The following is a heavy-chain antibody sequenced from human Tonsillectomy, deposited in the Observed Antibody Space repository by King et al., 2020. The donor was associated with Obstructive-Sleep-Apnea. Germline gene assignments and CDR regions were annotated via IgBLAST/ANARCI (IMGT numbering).Heavy chain of an antibody. J-gene: IGHJ4*02. CDR3: ARIMLASGDY. CDR1: GFTFTSYW. CDR2: INQDGNEK. D-gene: IGHD3-16*01. Sequence: VQLVESGGGLVQPGGSLRLSCAASGFTFTSYWMSCVRQAPGKGLEWVANINQDGNEKYYVDSVKGRFTISRNNATNSVYLQMNSLRAEDTAVYYCARIMLASGDYWGQGTLVTASS. V-gene: IGHV3-7*01.